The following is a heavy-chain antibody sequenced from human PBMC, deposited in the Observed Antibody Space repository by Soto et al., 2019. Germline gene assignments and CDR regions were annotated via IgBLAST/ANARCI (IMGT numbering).Heavy chain of an antibody. J-gene: IGHJ4*02. V-gene: IGHV3-7*03. D-gene: IGHD6-19*01. CDR2: IQKDGSEI. CDR3: DAASGQLVDX. Sequence: PGWSLRLSCEVSGFSISAFWMNGVRQAPGKGLEWVAIIQKDGSEIHYVDSVKGRFTISRDNATNSLFLQMNGPRGEDTGVYNFDAASGQLVDXWGRVTLCTVSX. CDR1: GFSISAFW.